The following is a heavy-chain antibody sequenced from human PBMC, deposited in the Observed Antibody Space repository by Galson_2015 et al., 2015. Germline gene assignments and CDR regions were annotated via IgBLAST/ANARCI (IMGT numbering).Heavy chain of an antibody. CDR1: GDSVSSNSAA. D-gene: IGHD3-10*01. Sequence: CAISGDSVSSNSAAWNWIRQSPSRGLEWLGRTYYRSKWYNDYAVSVKSRITTDPDTSKNQFSLQLNSVTPEDTAVYYCARANEYGSGSYDFDYWGQGTLVTVSS. V-gene: IGHV6-1*01. CDR2: TYYRSKWYN. CDR3: ARANEYGSGSYDFDY. J-gene: IGHJ4*02.